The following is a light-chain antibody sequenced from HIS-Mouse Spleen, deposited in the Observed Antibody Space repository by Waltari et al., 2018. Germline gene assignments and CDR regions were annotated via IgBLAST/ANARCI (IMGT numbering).Light chain of an antibody. Sequence: QSVLTQPPSASGTPGQRVTISCSGSSSNIGSNTVNWYQHLPGTAPNLLIYSNNQRPSGVPDRFSGSKSGTSASLAISGLQSEDEADYYCAAWDDSLNAVVFGGGTKLTVL. CDR3: AAWDDSLNAVV. J-gene: IGLJ2*01. V-gene: IGLV1-44*01. CDR1: SSNIGSNT. CDR2: SNN.